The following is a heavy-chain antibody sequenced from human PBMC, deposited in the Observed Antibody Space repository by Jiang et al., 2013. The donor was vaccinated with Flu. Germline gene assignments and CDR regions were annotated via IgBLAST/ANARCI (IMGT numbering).Heavy chain of an antibody. CDR2: ISYDGSNK. CDR1: GFTFSSSG. Sequence: VQLLESGGGVVQPGRSLRLSCAASGFTFSSSGMHWVRQAPGKGLEWVAIISYDGSNKYYADSVKGRFTISRDNSKNTLYLQMNSLRAEDTAVYYCAKDLTYTLDYWGQGTLVTVSS. V-gene: IGHV3-30*18. CDR3: AKDLTYTLDY. D-gene: IGHD2-2*02. J-gene: IGHJ4*02.